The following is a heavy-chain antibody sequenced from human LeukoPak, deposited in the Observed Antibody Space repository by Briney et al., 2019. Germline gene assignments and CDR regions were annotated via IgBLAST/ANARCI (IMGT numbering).Heavy chain of an antibody. CDR2: ISSSSSYI. Sequence: GGSLRLSCAASGFTFSSYGMSWVRQAPGKGLEWVSSISSSSSYIYYADSVKGRFTISRDNAKNSLYLQMNSLRAEDTAVYYCARGGVPTHYYYMDVWGKGTTVTISS. V-gene: IGHV3-21*01. CDR1: GFTFSSYG. CDR3: ARGGVPTHYYYMDV. J-gene: IGHJ6*03. D-gene: IGHD3-10*01.